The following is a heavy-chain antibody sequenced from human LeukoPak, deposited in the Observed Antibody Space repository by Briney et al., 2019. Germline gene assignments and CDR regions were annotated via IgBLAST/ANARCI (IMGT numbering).Heavy chain of an antibody. Sequence: ASVKVSCKASGYTFTGYYMHWVRQAPGQGLEWMGWINPNSGGTNYAQKFQGRVTMTRDTSISTAYMELSRLRSDDTAVYYCARVIVVPAAITGDAFDIWGQGTMVTVSS. CDR1: GYTFTGYY. CDR2: INPNSGGT. D-gene: IGHD2-2*02. J-gene: IGHJ3*02. CDR3: ARVIVVPAAITGDAFDI. V-gene: IGHV1-2*02.